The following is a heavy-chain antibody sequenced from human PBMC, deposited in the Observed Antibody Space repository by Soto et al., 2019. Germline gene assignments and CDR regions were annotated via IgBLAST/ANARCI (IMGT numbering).Heavy chain of an antibody. CDR3: AFPDDSSGFDY. D-gene: IGHD3-22*01. CDR1: GFTFSSYA. Sequence: LRLSCAASGFTFSSYAMNWVRQSPEKGLEWVSSISGSGGSTYYTDSVKGRFTISRDNSKNTLYLQMNSLRAGDTAVYYCAFPDDSSGFDYWGKGTLVTVS. CDR2: ISGSGGST. J-gene: IGHJ4*02. V-gene: IGHV3-23*01.